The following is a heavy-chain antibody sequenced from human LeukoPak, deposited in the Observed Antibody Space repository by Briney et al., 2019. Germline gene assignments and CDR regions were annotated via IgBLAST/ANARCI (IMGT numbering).Heavy chain of an antibody. Sequence: GGSLTLACSASALTFSSYAMGWVRQAPGKGLEWVSAIRGSGGSTYYADCVKGWFTMSRENSKNTLYLQMNSLRAEDMGVYYCANPIRWSKPFSLGYWGQGTLVTVSS. V-gene: IGHV3-23*01. J-gene: IGHJ4*02. D-gene: IGHD2-8*02. CDR2: IRGSGGST. CDR1: ALTFSSYA. CDR3: ANPIRWSKPFSLGY.